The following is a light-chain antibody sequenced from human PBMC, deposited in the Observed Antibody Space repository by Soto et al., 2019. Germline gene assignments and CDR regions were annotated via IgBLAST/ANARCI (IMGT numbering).Light chain of an antibody. Sequence: EIVMTQSPATLSVSPGERATLSCRASQSVSSNLAWYKQKPGQAPRLLIYGASARATGIPASFSGSGSGTEFTLTISSLRSEDFAVYYCQQYTDLPITYGQGTRLEIK. V-gene: IGKV3-15*01. J-gene: IGKJ5*01. CDR2: GAS. CDR3: QQYTDLPIT. CDR1: QSVSSN.